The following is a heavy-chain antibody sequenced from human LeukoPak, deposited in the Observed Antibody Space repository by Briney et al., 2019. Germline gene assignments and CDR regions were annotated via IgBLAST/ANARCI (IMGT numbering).Heavy chain of an antibody. CDR3: AKGVYCSSTSCPYYYYGMDV. J-gene: IGHJ6*02. V-gene: IGHV3-23*01. CDR1: GFTFSSYA. D-gene: IGHD2-2*01. Sequence: GGSLRLSCAASGFTFSSYAMSWVRQAPGKGLEWVSAISGSGGGTYYADSVKGRFTISRDNSKNTLYLQMNSLRAEDTAVYYCAKGVYCSSTSCPYYYYGMDVWGQGTTVTVSS. CDR2: ISGSGGGT.